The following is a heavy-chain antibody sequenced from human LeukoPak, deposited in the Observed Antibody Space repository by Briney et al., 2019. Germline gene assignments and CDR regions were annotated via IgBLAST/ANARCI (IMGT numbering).Heavy chain of an antibody. J-gene: IGHJ3*02. Sequence: SETLSLTCTVSGGSISSSSYYWGWIRQPPGKGLEWIGSIYYSGSTYYNPSLKSRVTISVDTSKNQLSLKLSAVTAADTAVYYCARDNRYYDILTGYQDDAFDIWGQGTMVTVSS. CDR3: ARDNRYYDILTGYQDDAFDI. V-gene: IGHV4-39*02. D-gene: IGHD3-9*01. CDR1: GGSISSSSYY. CDR2: IYYSGST.